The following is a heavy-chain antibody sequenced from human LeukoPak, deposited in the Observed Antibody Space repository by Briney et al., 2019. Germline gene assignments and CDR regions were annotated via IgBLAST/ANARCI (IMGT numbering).Heavy chain of an antibody. CDR1: GFTFSSHA. D-gene: IGHD4-17*01. V-gene: IGHV3-23*01. CDR3: AKAAYGDYVNWFDP. Sequence: GGSLRLSCAASGFTFSSHAMTWVRQAPGRGLEWVSSIGGIGASTYYADSVKGRFTISRDNSKNTLYLQMNSLRGEDTALYYCAKAAYGDYVNWFDPWGQGILVTVSS. J-gene: IGHJ5*02. CDR2: IGGIGAST.